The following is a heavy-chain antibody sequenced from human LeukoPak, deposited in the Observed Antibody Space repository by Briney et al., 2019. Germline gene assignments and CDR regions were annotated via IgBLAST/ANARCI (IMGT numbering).Heavy chain of an antibody. CDR1: GFTFSSYE. V-gene: IGHV3-48*03. CDR3: AGRYIYGLFDY. D-gene: IGHD5-18*01. CDR2: ISSSGSTI. Sequence: GGSLRLSCAASGFTFSSYEMNWVRQAPGKGLEWVSYISSSGSTIYYADSVKGRFTISRDNAKNSLYLQMNSLRAEDTAVYYCAGRYIYGLFDYWGQGTLVTASS. J-gene: IGHJ4*02.